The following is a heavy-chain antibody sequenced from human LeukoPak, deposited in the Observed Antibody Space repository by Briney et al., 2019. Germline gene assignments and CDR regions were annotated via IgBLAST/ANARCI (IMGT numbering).Heavy chain of an antibody. Sequence: GGSLRLSXAASGFTFSSYEMNWVRQAPGKGLEWVSYISSSGSTIYYADSVKGRFTISRDNAKNSLYLQMNSLRAEDTAVYYCAGEYSSGWYRGDYWGQGTLVTVSS. CDR1: GFTFSSYE. CDR2: ISSSGSTI. J-gene: IGHJ4*02. D-gene: IGHD6-19*01. V-gene: IGHV3-48*03. CDR3: AGEYSSGWYRGDY.